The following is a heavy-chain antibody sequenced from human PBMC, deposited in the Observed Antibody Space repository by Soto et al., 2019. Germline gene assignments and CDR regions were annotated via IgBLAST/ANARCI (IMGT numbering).Heavy chain of an antibody. J-gene: IGHJ4*02. Sequence: SETLSLTCSVSGYSIDRGYYWGWIRQAPERGLECVGSISHRGATSYTPSLKSRAIISLDTSNNQFTLRLTSVTVADTATYYCVRYEYDSSGHDEAHWGRGTLVTVSS. CDR2: ISHRGAT. CDR3: VRYEYDSSGHDEAH. V-gene: IGHV4-38-2*02. D-gene: IGHD6-25*01. CDR1: GYSIDRGYY.